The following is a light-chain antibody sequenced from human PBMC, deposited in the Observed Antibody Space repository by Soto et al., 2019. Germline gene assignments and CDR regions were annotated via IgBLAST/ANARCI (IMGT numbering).Light chain of an antibody. V-gene: IGKV3-15*01. CDR1: QNLGSS. CDR3: QQSYSNILS. J-gene: IGKJ4*01. CDR2: GGS. Sequence: EVVMTQSPATLSASPGERVTLSCRASQNLGSSLAWYQQRPGQAPRLLLYGGSTRATGIPARFSGSGSGTEFTVTISSLQSEDFATYYCQQSYSNILSFGGGTRVEL.